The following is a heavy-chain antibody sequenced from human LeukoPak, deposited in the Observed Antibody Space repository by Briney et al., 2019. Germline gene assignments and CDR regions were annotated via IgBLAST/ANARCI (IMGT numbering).Heavy chain of an antibody. CDR3: ARNASDSGTTYFDY. J-gene: IGHJ4*02. CDR2: IYYSGST. V-gene: IGHV4-39*01. Sequence: SETLSLTCSASGGSISGSNYYWAWIRQPPGKELEWIGSIYYSGSTSYNPSLKSRVTISVDTSKNQFSLKLGSVTAADTAVYYCARNASDSGTTYFDYWGQGTLVTVSS. CDR1: GGSISGSNYY. D-gene: IGHD1-26*01.